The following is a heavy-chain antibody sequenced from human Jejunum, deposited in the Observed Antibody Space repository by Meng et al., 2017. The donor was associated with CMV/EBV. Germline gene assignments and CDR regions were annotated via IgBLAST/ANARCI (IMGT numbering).Heavy chain of an antibody. CDR1: FDDYG. CDR2: INWNGGST. CDR3: ARDRVRGVIIALYGMDV. Sequence: FDDYGMSWVGQAPGKGLEWVSGINWNGGSTGYADSVKGRFTISRDNAKNSLYLQMNSLRAEDTALYYCARDRVRGVIIALYGMDVWGQGTTVTVSS. V-gene: IGHV3-20*03. D-gene: IGHD3-10*01. J-gene: IGHJ6*02.